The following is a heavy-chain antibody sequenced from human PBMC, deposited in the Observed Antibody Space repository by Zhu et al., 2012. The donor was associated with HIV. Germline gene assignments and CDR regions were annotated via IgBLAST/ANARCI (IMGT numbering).Heavy chain of an antibody. D-gene: IGHD6-13*01. CDR3: ARGRDAGLAAGWFDP. CDR1: GGSISSSSYY. V-gene: IGHV4-39*07. CDR2: IYYSGST. J-gene: IGHJ5*02. Sequence: QVQLQESGPGLVKPSETLSLTCIVSGGSISSSSYYWGWIRQPPRKGLEWIGSIYYSGSTYYNPSLKSRVTISVHMSKNQFSLKLSSVTAADTAVYYCARGRDAGLAAGWFDPGARDPGHRLL.